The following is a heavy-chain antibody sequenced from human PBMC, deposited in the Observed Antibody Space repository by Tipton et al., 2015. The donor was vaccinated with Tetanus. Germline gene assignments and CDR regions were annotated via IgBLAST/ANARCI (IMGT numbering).Heavy chain of an antibody. J-gene: IGHJ4*02. D-gene: IGHD3-22*01. CDR1: GVSIADNTNY. Sequence: LRLSCTVSGVSIADNTNYWGWIRQSPGKGLEWIGSIYFSGDTYSNPSLKSRATISFDTSRNQFSLRLSSVTAADTAVYYCARRSSGYFTFFDYWGQGTLVTASS. V-gene: IGHV4-39*01. CDR2: IYFSGDT. CDR3: ARRSSGYFTFFDY.